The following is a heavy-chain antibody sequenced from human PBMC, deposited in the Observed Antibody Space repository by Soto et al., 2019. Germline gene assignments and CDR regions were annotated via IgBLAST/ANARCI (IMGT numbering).Heavy chain of an antibody. CDR3: AREIPRGPQTLVGMDV. CDR2: INPNSGGT. D-gene: IGHD2-2*02. CDR1: GYTFTGYY. Sequence: GASVKVSCKASGYTFTGYYMHWVRQAPGQGLEWMGWINPNSGGTNYAQKFQGWVTMTRDTYISTAYMELSRLRSDDTVVYYCAREIPRGPQTLVGMDVWGQGTTVTVSS. J-gene: IGHJ6*02. V-gene: IGHV1-2*04.